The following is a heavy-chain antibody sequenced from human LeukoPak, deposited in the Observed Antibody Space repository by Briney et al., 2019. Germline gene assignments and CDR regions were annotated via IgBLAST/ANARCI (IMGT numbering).Heavy chain of an antibody. CDR3: ARLHCGGDCYSLNWFDP. D-gene: IGHD2-21*02. CDR2: IYHSGST. Sequence: PSETLSLTCAASGGSISSGGYSWSWIRQPPGKGLEWIGYIYHSGSTYYNPSLKSRVTISVDRSKNQFSLKLSSVTAADTAVYYCARLHCGGDCYSLNWFDPWGQGTLVTVSS. V-gene: IGHV4-30-2*01. CDR1: GGSISSGGYS. J-gene: IGHJ5*02.